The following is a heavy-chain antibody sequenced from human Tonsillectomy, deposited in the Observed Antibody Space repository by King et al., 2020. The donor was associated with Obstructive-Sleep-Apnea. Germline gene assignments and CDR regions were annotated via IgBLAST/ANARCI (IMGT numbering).Heavy chain of an antibody. CDR1: GFTFSSYW. Sequence: VQLVESGGGLVQPGGSLRLSCAASGFTFSSYWIHWVRQAPGKGLVWVSRINSDGSRTTYADSVKCRFTISRDNAKNTLHLQMSSLRAEDTAVYFCARDRDCRSTSCFFGMDVWGQGTTVTVSS. J-gene: IGHJ6*02. CDR2: INSDGSRT. D-gene: IGHD2-2*01. V-gene: IGHV3-74*01. CDR3: ARDRDCRSTSCFFGMDV.